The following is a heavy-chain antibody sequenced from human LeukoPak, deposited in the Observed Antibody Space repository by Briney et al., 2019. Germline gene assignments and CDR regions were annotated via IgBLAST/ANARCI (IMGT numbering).Heavy chain of an antibody. CDR2: IRYDGSNK. J-gene: IGHJ4*02. Sequence: GGSLRLSCAASGFTFSSYGMHWVRQAPGKGLEWVAFIRYDGSNKYYADSVKGRFTISRDNSKNTLYLQMNSLRAEDTAVYYCAKDLSYGYRSPETPFDYWGQGTLVTVSS. CDR1: GFTFSSYG. CDR3: AKDLSYGYRSPETPFDY. V-gene: IGHV3-30*02. D-gene: IGHD5-18*01.